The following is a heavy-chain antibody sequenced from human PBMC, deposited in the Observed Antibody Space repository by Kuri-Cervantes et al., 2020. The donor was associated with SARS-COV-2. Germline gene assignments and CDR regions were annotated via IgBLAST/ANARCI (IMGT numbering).Heavy chain of an antibody. V-gene: IGHV1-2*02. CDR1: GYTFTGYY. CDR3: ARGSELEPSYYYYYYMDV. CDR2: INPNSGGT. Sequence: ASVKVSCKASGYTFTGYYMHWARQAPGQGLEWMGWINPNSGGTNYAQKFQGRVTMTRDTSISTAYMELSSLRSEDTAVYYCARGSELEPSYYYYYYMDVWGKGTTVTVSS. D-gene: IGHD1-1*01. J-gene: IGHJ6*03.